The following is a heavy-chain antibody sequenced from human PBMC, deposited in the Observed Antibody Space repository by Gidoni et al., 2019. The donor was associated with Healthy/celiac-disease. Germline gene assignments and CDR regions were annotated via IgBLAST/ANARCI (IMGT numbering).Heavy chain of an antibody. D-gene: IGHD2-21*02. CDR1: GFPFSSYA. CDR3: VPAYCGGDCYNFDY. V-gene: IGHV3-64D*06. CDR2: ISSNGGST. Sequence: EVQLVESGGGLVQPGGSLRLSCSASGFPFSSYAMHWVRQAPGKGLEYVSAISSNGGSTYYADSVKGRFTISRDNSKNTLYLQMSSLRAEDTAVYYCVPAYCGGDCYNFDYWGQGTLVTVSS. J-gene: IGHJ4*02.